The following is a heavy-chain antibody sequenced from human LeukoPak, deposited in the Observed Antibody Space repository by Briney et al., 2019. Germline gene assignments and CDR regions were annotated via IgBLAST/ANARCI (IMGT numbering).Heavy chain of an antibody. Sequence: GGSLRLSCAASGFTFSSYNMNWVRQAPGKGLEWVSYISSSSSTIYYADSVKGRFTISRDNAKNSLHLQMNSLRPEDTAVYYCAKDQLATVAIDYWGQGTMVTVSS. CDR2: ISSSSSTI. D-gene: IGHD4-23*01. CDR3: AKDQLATVAIDY. J-gene: IGHJ4*02. CDR1: GFTFSSYN. V-gene: IGHV3-48*01.